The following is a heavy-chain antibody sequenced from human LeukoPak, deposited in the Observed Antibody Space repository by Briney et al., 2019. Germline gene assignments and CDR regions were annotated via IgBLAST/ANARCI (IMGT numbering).Heavy chain of an antibody. V-gene: IGHV1-69*05. D-gene: IGHD2-15*01. CDR3: ARGNCSGGSCYPGYYYYYYMDV. Sequence: SVKVSCKASGGTFSSYAISWVRQAPGQGLEWMGGIIPIFGTANYAQKFQGRVTITTDESTSTAYMELSSLRSEDTAVYYCARGNCSGGSCYPGYYYYYYMDVWGKGTTVTVPS. CDR2: IIPIFGTA. J-gene: IGHJ6*03. CDR1: GGTFSSYA.